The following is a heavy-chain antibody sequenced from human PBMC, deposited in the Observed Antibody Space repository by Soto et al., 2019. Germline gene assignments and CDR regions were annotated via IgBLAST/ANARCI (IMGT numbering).Heavy chain of an antibody. CDR1: GFSLSSSV. V-gene: IGHV3-33*06. Sequence: QVQLVESGGGVVQPGRSLRLSCAASGFSLSSSVMHWVRQAPGKGLEWVAVFWKDGNTKYYADSVKGRFIISRDNSKNTLYLELNSLRPEDTALYYCAKGKRPPPPYSAYEPFDSWGRGTLVSVSS. CDR3: AKGKRPPPPYSAYEPFDS. J-gene: IGHJ4*02. D-gene: IGHD5-12*01. CDR2: FWKDGNTK.